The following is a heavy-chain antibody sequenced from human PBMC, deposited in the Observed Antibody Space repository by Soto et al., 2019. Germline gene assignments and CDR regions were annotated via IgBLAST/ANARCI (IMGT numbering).Heavy chain of an antibody. Sequence: EVQLVESGGGLVQPGGSLRLSCAASGFTFSSYIMNWVRQAPGKGLEWVSFISSSSSTIYYAESVKGRFTISRDNAKNSLYLQMNSLRAEDTAVYYCARYGDYSWYFDLWGRGTLVTVSS. J-gene: IGHJ2*01. V-gene: IGHV3-48*01. CDR3: ARYGDYSWYFDL. CDR1: GFTFSSYI. CDR2: ISSSSSTI. D-gene: IGHD4-17*01.